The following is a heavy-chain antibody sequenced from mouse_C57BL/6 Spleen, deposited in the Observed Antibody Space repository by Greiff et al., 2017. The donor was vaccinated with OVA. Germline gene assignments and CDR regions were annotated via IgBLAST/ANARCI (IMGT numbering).Heavy chain of an antibody. CDR2: IDPEDVET. CDR3: ARDTTVGADAMDY. J-gene: IGHJ2*01. Sequence: VQLQQSGAELVKPGASVKLSCTASGFNITDYYMHWVKQRTEKGLEWIGRIDPEDVETKYAPKFQGKATITADPSSTTAYLQLSSLTSEDTAVDYCARDTTVGADAMDYWGQGTTVTVSS. V-gene: IGHV14-2*01. CDR1: GFNITDYY. D-gene: IGHD5-1-1*01.